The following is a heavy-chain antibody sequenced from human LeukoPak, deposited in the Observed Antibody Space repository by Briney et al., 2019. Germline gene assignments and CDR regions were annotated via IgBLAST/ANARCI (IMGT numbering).Heavy chain of an antibody. CDR1: GFTFSSYA. CDR2: ISSNGGST. D-gene: IGHD2-15*01. V-gene: IGHV3-64D*06. J-gene: IGHJ4*02. CDR3: VKDSHFGMACSGGSCSFDY. Sequence: GGSLRLSCSASGFTFSSYAMHWVRQAPGKGLEYVSAISSNGGSTYYADSVKGRFTISRDNSKNTLYLQMSSLRAEGTAVYYCVKDSHFGMACSGGSCSFDYWGQGTLVTVSS.